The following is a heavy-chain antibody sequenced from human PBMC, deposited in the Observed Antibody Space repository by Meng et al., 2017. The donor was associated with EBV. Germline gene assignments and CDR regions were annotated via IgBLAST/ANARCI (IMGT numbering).Heavy chain of an antibody. Sequence: EGRVVERGGGSVRPGGSLVRSCAVSGFTFSSYWMHWVRQAPGKGLVWVSRINSDGSSTSYADSVKGRFTISRDNAKNTLYLQMNSLRAEDTAVYYCARGGGYSSSWYPDWGQGTLVTVSS. D-gene: IGHD6-13*01. V-gene: IGHV3-74*01. CDR3: ARGGGYSSSWYPD. CDR2: INSDGSST. CDR1: GFTFSSYW. J-gene: IGHJ4*02.